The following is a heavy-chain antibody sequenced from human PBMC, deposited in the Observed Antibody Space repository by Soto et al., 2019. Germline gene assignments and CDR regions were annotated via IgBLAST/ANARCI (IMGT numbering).Heavy chain of an antibody. CDR2: IRSKAYGGTT. CDR1: GFTFGDYA. V-gene: IGHV3-49*03. D-gene: IGHD1-26*01. J-gene: IGHJ6*02. CDR3: TRVNIVGATYKADYYYYGMDV. Sequence: GVLRLSCTASGFTFGDYAMSWFRQAPGKGLEWVGFIRSKAYGGTTEYAASVKARFTISRDDSKSIAYLQMNSLKTEDTAVYYCTRVNIVGATYKADYYYYGMDVWGQGTTVTVSS.